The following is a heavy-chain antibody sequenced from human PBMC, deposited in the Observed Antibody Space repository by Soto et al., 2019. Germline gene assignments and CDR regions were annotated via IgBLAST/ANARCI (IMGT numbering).Heavy chain of an antibody. Sequence: VKVSCKASGYSFTDYHIHWVRQAPGQGLEWRGRINPKSGGTSTAQKFQGWVTMTTDTSISTASMELTRLTSDDTAIYYCARGDSTDCSNGVCSFFYNHDMDVWGQGXTVTVSS. CDR1: GYSFTDYH. V-gene: IGHV1-2*04. D-gene: IGHD2-8*01. CDR2: INPKSGGT. CDR3: ARGDSTDCSNGVCSFFYNHDMDV. J-gene: IGHJ6*02.